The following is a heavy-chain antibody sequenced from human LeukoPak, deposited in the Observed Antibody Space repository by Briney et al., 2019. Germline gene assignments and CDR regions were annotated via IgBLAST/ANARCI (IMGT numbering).Heavy chain of an antibody. CDR1: GYTFTSYG. Sequence: ASVKVSXKASGYTFTSYGISWVRQAPGQGLEWMGWISAYNGNTNYAQKLQGRVTMTTDTSTSTAYMELRSLRSDDTAVYYCARVLVVPAADHYYYYYMDVWGKGTTVTVSS. V-gene: IGHV1-18*01. CDR2: ISAYNGNT. J-gene: IGHJ6*03. CDR3: ARVLVVPAADHYYYYYMDV. D-gene: IGHD2-2*01.